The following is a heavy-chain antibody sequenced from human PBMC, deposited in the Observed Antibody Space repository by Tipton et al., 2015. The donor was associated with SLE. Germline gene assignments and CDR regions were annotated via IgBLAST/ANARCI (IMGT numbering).Heavy chain of an antibody. CDR2: IYAGGTT. CDR1: GGSIGTHY. D-gene: IGHD3-3*01. V-gene: IGHV4-4*07. J-gene: IGHJ3*02. CDR3: ARRLGSVAIFGVVIEYTFEI. Sequence: LRLSCTVSGGSIGTHYWSWIRQSAVKGLEYIGRIYAGGTTNYHPPLKSRVTMSVDTSKHQFSLTLRSVTAADTAIYYCARRLGSVAIFGVVIEYTFEIWGQGTMVTVSS.